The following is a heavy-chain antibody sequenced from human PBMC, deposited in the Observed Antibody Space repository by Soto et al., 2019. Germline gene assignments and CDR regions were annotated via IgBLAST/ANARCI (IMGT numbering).Heavy chain of an antibody. Sequence: QVQLVQSGAEVKKPGSSVKVSCKASGGTFSNYAISWVRQAPGQGLEWMGGIIPIFGPANYAQKFQGRVTITADACTSTAYMELSSLRSEDTAVYYCARENYGDYDFDYCGHGTLVTVSS. V-gene: IGHV1-69*01. J-gene: IGHJ4*01. CDR2: IIPIFGPA. CDR3: ARENYGDYDFDY. D-gene: IGHD4-17*01. CDR1: GGTFSNYA.